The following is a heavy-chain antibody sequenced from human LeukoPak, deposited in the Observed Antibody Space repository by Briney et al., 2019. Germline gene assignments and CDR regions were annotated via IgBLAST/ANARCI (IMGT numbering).Heavy chain of an antibody. J-gene: IGHJ4*02. D-gene: IGHD3-22*01. CDR1: GYTFNTYW. CDR2: INPSDSDT. V-gene: IGHV5-51*01. Sequence: GESLKISCKGSGYTFNTYWIGWVRQMPGKGLEWMGIINPSDSDTTYSPSFQGQVTISADKSINTAYLQWSSLKASDTAIYYCARTAEASSGYSYWGQGTLVTVSS. CDR3: ARTAEASSGYSY.